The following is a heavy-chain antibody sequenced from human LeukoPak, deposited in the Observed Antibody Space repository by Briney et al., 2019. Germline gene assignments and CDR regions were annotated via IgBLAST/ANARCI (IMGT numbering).Heavy chain of an antibody. Sequence: GGSLRLSCAASGFTFSSYSMNWVRQAPGKGLEWVSSISSSSSYIYYADSVKGRFTISRDNAKNSLYLQMNSLRAEDTAVYYCARDGGYGGNPGHAFDIWGQGTMVTVSS. CDR2: ISSSSSYI. CDR1: GFTFSSYS. CDR3: ARDGGYGGNPGHAFDI. V-gene: IGHV3-21*01. D-gene: IGHD4-23*01. J-gene: IGHJ3*02.